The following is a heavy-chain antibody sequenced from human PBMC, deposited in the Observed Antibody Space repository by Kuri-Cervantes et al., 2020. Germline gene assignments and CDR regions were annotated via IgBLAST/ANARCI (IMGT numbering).Heavy chain of an antibody. J-gene: IGHJ4*02. Sequence: GESLKTSRKGSGSSFTSYWIGWVRQMPGKGLEWMGIIYPGDSDTRYSPSFQGQVTISADKSISTAYLQWSSLKASDTAMYYCARLRDTYYDILTGYYFFDYWGQGTLVTVSS. D-gene: IGHD3-9*01. CDR2: IYPGDSDT. CDR3: ARLRDTYYDILTGYYFFDY. CDR1: GSSFTSYW. V-gene: IGHV5-51*01.